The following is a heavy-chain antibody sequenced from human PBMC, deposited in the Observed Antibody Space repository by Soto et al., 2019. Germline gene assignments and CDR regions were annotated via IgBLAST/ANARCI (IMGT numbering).Heavy chain of an antibody. Sequence: GESLKISCQGSGYRFTNFWIGWVRQRPGKGLEWMGIIYSRDSDTRYSPSFQGQVTISVDSSISTAYLQWSSLKASDTAMYYCAKEARPAYRIAVAGTVGRDYWGQGTLVTVSS. CDR2: IYSRDSDT. J-gene: IGHJ4*02. CDR3: AKEARPAYRIAVAGTVGRDY. D-gene: IGHD6-19*01. V-gene: IGHV5-51*01. CDR1: GYRFTNFW.